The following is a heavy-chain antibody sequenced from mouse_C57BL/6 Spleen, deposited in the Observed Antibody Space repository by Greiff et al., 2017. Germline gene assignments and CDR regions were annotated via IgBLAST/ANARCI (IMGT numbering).Heavy chain of an antibody. CDR1: GFTFSSYA. CDR3: ARGNWDVTFAD. V-gene: IGHV5-4*01. CDR2: ISDGGSYT. J-gene: IGHJ3*01. Sequence: EVQLVESGGGLVKPGGSLKLSCAASGFTFSSYAMSWVRQTPEKRLEWVATISDGGSYTYYPDNVKGRFTISRDNAKNNLYLQRSHLKSEDTAMYYCARGNWDVTFADWGQGTLVTVSA. D-gene: IGHD4-1*01.